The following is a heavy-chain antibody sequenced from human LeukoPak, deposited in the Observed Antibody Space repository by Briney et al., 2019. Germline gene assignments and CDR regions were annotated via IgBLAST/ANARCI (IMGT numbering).Heavy chain of an antibody. CDR1: GYTFTSYG. J-gene: IGHJ4*02. Sequence: ASVKVSCKASGYTFTSYGISWVRQAPGQGLEWMGWISAYNGNTNYAQKLQGRVTMTTDTSTSTAYMELRSLRSDDTAVYYCARDGYYDILTGFQLGVLWGQGTLVTVSS. V-gene: IGHV1-18*01. CDR3: ARDGYYDILTGFQLGVL. CDR2: ISAYNGNT. D-gene: IGHD3-9*01.